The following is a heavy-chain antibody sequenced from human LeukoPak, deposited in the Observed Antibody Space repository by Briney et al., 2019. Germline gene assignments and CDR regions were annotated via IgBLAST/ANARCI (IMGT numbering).Heavy chain of an antibody. V-gene: IGHV3-23*01. Sequence: PGGSLRLSCAGSGFTFSSYAMTWVRQAPGKWLEWVSSISGSGGSTYYADSVKGRFTISRDNSKNTLYLQMNSLRAEDTAVYYCAKGGGYYGGNVGYYYYYMDVWGKGTTVTISS. D-gene: IGHD4-23*01. J-gene: IGHJ6*03. CDR3: AKGGGYYGGNVGYYYYYMDV. CDR2: ISGSGGST. CDR1: GFTFSSYA.